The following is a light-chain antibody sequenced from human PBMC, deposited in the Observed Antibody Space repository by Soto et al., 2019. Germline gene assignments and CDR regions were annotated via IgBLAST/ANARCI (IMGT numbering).Light chain of an antibody. CDR1: QSVTRY. CDR3: QQRRSWPRA. Sequence: EIVLTQSPTTLSLSPGSRATLSCRASQSVTRYLAWYQQKPGQAPRLLIYDASNRATGFPARFSGSGSGTDFTITISSLEPEDFAVYYCQQRRSWPRAFGHGTKVDIK. J-gene: IGKJ1*01. V-gene: IGKV3-11*01. CDR2: DAS.